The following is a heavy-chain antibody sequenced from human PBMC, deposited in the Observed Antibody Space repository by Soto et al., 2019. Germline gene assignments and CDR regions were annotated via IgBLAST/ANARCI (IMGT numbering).Heavy chain of an antibody. CDR2: ISGSGGST. V-gene: IGHV3-23*01. CDR3: AKEGWDGSGSYYLRRMYYFDY. Sequence: EVQLLESGGGLVQPGGSLRLSCAASGFTFSSYAMSWVRQAPGKGLEWASAISGSGGSTYYADSVKGRFTISRDNSKNTLYLQMNSLRAEDTAVYFCAKEGWDGSGSYYLRRMYYFDYWGQGTLVTVSS. J-gene: IGHJ4*02. CDR1: GFTFSSYA. D-gene: IGHD3-10*01.